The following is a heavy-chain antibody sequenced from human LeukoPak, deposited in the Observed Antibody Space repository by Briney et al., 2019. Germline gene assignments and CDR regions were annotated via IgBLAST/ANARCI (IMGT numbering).Heavy chain of an antibody. V-gene: IGHV1-18*04. CDR3: ARDHGGYSGYDYLVWFDP. J-gene: IGHJ5*02. CDR2: ISAYNGNT. D-gene: IGHD5-12*01. CDR1: GYTFTAYH. Sequence: ASVKVSCKASGYTFTAYHMHWVRQAPGQGLEWMGWISAYNGNTNYAQKLQGRVTMTTDTSTSTAYMELRSLRSDDTAVYYCARDHGGYSGYDYLVWFDPWGQGTLVTVSS.